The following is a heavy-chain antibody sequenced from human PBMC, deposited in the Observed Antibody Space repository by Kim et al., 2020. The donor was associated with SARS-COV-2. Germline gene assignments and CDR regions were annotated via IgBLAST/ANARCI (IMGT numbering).Heavy chain of an antibody. V-gene: IGHV3-33*01. Sequence: GGSLRLSCAASGFTFSSYGMHWVRQAPGKGLEWVAVIWYDGSNKYYADSVKGRFTISRDNSKNTLYLQMNSLRAEDTAVYYCASEGYSYGPDYWGQGTLVTVSS. D-gene: IGHD5-18*01. CDR3: ASEGYSYGPDY. J-gene: IGHJ4*02. CDR1: GFTFSSYG. CDR2: IWYDGSNK.